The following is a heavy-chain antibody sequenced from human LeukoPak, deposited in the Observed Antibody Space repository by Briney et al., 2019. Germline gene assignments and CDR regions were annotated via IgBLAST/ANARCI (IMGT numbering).Heavy chain of an antibody. J-gene: IGHJ4*02. CDR1: GFTFSDYY. Sequence: PGGSLRLSCAASGFTFSDYYMSWIRQAPGKGLEWVSYISSSGSTIYYAGSVKGRFTLSRDNAKDSLYLQMNSLRAEDTAVYYCARRSSRHSHYFDYWGQGTLVTVSS. CDR2: ISSSGSTI. D-gene: IGHD3-10*01. CDR3: ARRSSRHSHYFDY. V-gene: IGHV3-11*04.